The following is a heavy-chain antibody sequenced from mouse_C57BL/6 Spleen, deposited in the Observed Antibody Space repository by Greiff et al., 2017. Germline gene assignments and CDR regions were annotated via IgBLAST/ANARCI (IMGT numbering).Heavy chain of an antibody. V-gene: IGHV5-16*01. D-gene: IGHD1-1*01. CDR1: GFTFSAYY. CDR2: INYDGSST. CDR3: ARVELLRSFAY. J-gene: IGHJ3*01. Sequence: EVQRVESEGGLVQPGSSMKLSCTASGFTFSAYYMAWVRQVPEKGLEWVANINYDGSSTYYLDSLKSRFIISRDNAKNILYLQMSSLKSEDTATYYCARVELLRSFAYWGQGTLVTVSA.